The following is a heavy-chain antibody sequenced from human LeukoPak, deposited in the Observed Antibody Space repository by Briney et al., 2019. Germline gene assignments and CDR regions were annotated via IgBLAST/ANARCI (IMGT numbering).Heavy chain of an antibody. Sequence: GGSLRLSCAASGFTFSSYAMMWVRQAPGKGLEWVSTVSGSAGGTYYADSVKGRFTISRDNSKNTLYLLMNSLRAEDTAVYHCAKGAAAGLVDWFDPWGQGTLVAVSS. CDR2: VSGSAGGT. CDR1: GFTFSSYA. D-gene: IGHD6-13*01. CDR3: AKGAAAGLVDWFDP. V-gene: IGHV3-23*01. J-gene: IGHJ5*02.